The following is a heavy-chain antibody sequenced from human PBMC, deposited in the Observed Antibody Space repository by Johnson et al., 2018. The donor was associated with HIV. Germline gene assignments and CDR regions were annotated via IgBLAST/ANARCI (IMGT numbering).Heavy chain of an antibody. D-gene: IGHD1-14*01. J-gene: IGHJ3*02. CDR1: GFTFSNAW. CDR3: ARVRPGNPHDAFDI. V-gene: IGHV3-15*01. CDR2: IKSKTDGGTT. Sequence: EVQLVESGGGMVKPGGSLRLSCAASGFTFSNAWMTWVRQAPGKGLEWIGRIKSKTDGGTTDYAAPVKGRFTISRDNSNNTLHLQMNSLRPEDTAVYYCARVRPGNPHDAFDIWGQGTMVTVSS.